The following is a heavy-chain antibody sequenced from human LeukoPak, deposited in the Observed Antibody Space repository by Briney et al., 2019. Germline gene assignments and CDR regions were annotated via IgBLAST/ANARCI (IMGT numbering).Heavy chain of an antibody. V-gene: IGHV4-59*08. CDR1: SGSISSYY. Sequence: SETLSLTCTVSSGSISSYYWSWIRQPPGKGLEWLGYIYSSGTINFNPSLKSRLTMSVDTSKNQFSLKLSSVAAADTAVYYCARHDKGFDYWGQGTLVTVSA. CDR3: ARHDKGFDY. D-gene: IGHD3-22*01. J-gene: IGHJ4*02. CDR2: IYSSGTI.